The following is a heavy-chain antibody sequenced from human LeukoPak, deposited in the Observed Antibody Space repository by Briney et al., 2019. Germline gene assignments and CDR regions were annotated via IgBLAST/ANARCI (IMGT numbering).Heavy chain of an antibody. CDR2: IYYSGST. CDR1: GGSISSSSYY. CDR3: ARGSIAAEHLSRSGNYFDY. J-gene: IGHJ4*02. V-gene: IGHV4-39*07. D-gene: IGHD6-13*01. Sequence: PSETLSLTCTVSGGSISSSSYYWGWIRQPPGKGLEWIGSIYYSGSTYYNPSLKSRVTISVDTSKNQFSLKLSSVTAADTAVYYCARGSIAAEHLSRSGNYFDYWGQGTLVTVSS.